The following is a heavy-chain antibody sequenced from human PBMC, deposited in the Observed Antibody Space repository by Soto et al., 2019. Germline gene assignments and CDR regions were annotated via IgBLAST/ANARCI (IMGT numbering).Heavy chain of an antibody. Sequence: GGSLRLSCAASGFAFSSDGMHWVRQAPGKGLEWVAVISYDGVNRYYASSVEGQFTISRDNSKNTLYLQMNSLRVEDTAVYYCAKSEPNGKYLDCWGQGALVTVSS. CDR3: AKSEPNGKYLDC. CDR2: ISYDGVNR. J-gene: IGHJ4*02. D-gene: IGHD2-8*01. V-gene: IGHV3-30*18. CDR1: GFAFSSDG.